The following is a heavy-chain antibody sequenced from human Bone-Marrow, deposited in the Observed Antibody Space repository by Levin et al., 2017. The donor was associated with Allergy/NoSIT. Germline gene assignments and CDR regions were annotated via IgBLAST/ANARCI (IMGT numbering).Heavy chain of an antibody. CDR1: GFTFSSYA. V-gene: IGHV3-23*01. CDR3: AKDIWVSSGRHDPGPTRGLRYFDWSLDY. Sequence: GGSLRLSCAASGFTFSSYAMSWVRQAPGKGLEWVSAISGSGGSTYYADSVKGRFTISRDNSKNTLYLQMNSLRAEDTAVYYCAKDIWVSSGRHDPGPTRGLRYFDWSLDYWGQGTLVTVSS. CDR2: ISGSGGST. D-gene: IGHD3-9*01. J-gene: IGHJ4*02.